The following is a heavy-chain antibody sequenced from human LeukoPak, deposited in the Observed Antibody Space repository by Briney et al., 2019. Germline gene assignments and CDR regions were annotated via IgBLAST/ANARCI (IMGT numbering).Heavy chain of an antibody. Sequence: SETLSLTCTVSGYSLSSGYYWGWIRQPPGKGLEWIGSVDHSGGTYYNPSLKSRVTISVDTSKNQFSLKLSSVTAADTAVYYCARGGRYCSGGSCLPQFDPWGQGTLVTVSS. CDR2: VDHSGGT. CDR1: GYSLSSGYY. D-gene: IGHD2-15*01. V-gene: IGHV4-38-2*02. J-gene: IGHJ5*02. CDR3: ARGGRYCSGGSCLPQFDP.